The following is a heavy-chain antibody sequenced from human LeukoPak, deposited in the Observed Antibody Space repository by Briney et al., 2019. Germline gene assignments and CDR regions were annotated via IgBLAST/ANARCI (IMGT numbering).Heavy chain of an antibody. CDR1: GFTFSTYS. D-gene: IGHD4-11*01. V-gene: IGHV3-48*01. Sequence: PGGSLRLSCAASGFTFSTYSMNWVRQAPGKGLEWVSYITGSSSIIYYADSVKGRFTISRDNAKNSLYLQMNSLRAEDTAVYYCARSTAHFDYWGQGTLVTVSS. J-gene: IGHJ4*02. CDR2: ITGSSSII. CDR3: ARSTAHFDY.